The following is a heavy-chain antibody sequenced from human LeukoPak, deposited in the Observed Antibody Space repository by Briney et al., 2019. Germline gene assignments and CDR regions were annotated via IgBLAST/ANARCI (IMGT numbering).Heavy chain of an antibody. D-gene: IGHD3-22*01. Sequence: SETLSFTCAVYGGSFSGYYWSWIRRPPAKGLEWVGEINHSGSIYYNPSLKSRVTISVDTSKNQFSLKLSSVTAADTAVYYCARGPGPYSSGNSTGYWGQGTLVTVSS. CDR3: ARGPGPYSSGNSTGY. CDR1: GGSFSGYY. J-gene: IGHJ4*02. CDR2: INHSGSI. V-gene: IGHV4-34*01.